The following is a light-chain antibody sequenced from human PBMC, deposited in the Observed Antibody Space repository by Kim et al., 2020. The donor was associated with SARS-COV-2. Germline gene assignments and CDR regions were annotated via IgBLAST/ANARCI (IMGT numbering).Light chain of an antibody. CDR3: AAWDDSLDGYV. CDR1: SSNIGGNT. CDR2: SNN. Sequence: QPVLTQLPSTSGTPGQRVTISCSGSSSNIGGNTVNWYQHLPGTAPKLLIYSNNQRPSGVPDRFSGSKSGTSASLAISGLQSEDEADYYCAAWDDSLDGYVFGTGTKVTVL. J-gene: IGLJ1*01. V-gene: IGLV1-44*01.